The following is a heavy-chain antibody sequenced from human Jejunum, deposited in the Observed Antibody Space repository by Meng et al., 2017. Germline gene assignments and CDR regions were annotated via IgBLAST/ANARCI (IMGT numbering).Heavy chain of an antibody. CDR2: INTNTGNA. Sequence: QVQLVQSESELKKPGASVKVSCNASGYTFSSQPLNWVRQAPGQGLEWIGWINTNTGNANYGPDFTGRFVFSLDTSVSTAYLQISSLSAEDTAVYYCARHTGNLGLDYWGQGTLVTVSS. D-gene: IGHD4-23*01. CDR3: ARHTGNLGLDY. J-gene: IGHJ4*02. V-gene: IGHV7-4-1*02. CDR1: GYTFSSQP.